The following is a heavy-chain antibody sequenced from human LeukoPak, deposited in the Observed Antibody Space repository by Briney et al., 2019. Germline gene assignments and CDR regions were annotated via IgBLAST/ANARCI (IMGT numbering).Heavy chain of an antibody. D-gene: IGHD6-6*01. V-gene: IGHV3-30*18. CDR1: GFTFSSYG. CDR2: ISYDGSNK. CDR3: AKGSIAAH. J-gene: IGHJ4*02. Sequence: GRSLRLSCAASGFTFSSYGMHWVRQAPGKGLEWVAVISYDGSNKYYADSVKGRFTISRDNSKNTLYLQMNSLRAEDTAVYYCAKGSIAAHWGQGTLVTVSS.